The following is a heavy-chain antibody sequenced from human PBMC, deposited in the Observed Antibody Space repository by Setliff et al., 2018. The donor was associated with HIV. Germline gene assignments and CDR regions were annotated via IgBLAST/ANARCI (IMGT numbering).Heavy chain of an antibody. V-gene: IGHV1-69*06. D-gene: IGHD2-21*01. CDR2: IIPIFDTT. J-gene: IGHJ3*01. Sequence: GASVKVSCKASADTFTNYAIDWLRQAPGQEPEWMGRIIPIFDTTHLAQGFQDRITVTADKSTTTAYMELSSLRSDDTATYYCARLIPTAFFGPRQDAFDSWGQGTLVTVSS. CDR1: ADTFTNYA. CDR3: ARLIPTAFFGPRQDAFDS.